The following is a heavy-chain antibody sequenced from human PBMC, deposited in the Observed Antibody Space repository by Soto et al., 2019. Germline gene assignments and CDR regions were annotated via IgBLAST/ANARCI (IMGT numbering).Heavy chain of an antibody. J-gene: IGHJ5*02. Sequence: ASVKVSCKASGGNFSNSGISWVRQAPGQGLEWMGGIVPLFGTTNYAHKFRGRVTFTADESTSTAYTEVASLRSEDTAVYYCARASGRSWYNWFDPWGQGTMVTVSS. CDR2: IVPLFGTT. V-gene: IGHV1-69*13. CDR1: GGNFSNSG. CDR3: ARASGRSWYNWFDP. D-gene: IGHD6-13*01.